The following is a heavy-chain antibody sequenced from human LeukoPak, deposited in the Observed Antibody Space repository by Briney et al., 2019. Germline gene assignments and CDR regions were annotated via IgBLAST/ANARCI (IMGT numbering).Heavy chain of an antibody. V-gene: IGHV3-NL1*01. J-gene: IGHJ4*02. CDR1: GFTFSSYG. D-gene: IGHD1-26*01. CDR3: ARDRHGGSFYGYFDY. CDR2: IYSGGST. Sequence: GGSLRLSCAASGFTFSSYGMHWVRQAPGKGLDWVSVIYSGGSTYYADSVKGRFTISRDDSKNTLYLQMNSLRPEDTAVYYCARDRHGGSFYGYFDYWGQGTLVTVSS.